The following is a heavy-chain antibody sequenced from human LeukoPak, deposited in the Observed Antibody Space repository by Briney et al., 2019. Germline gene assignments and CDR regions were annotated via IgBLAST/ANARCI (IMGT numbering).Heavy chain of an antibody. Sequence: GSLRLSCAASGFTFSSYAMHWVRQAPGKGLEWVAVISYDGSNKYYADSVKGRFTISRDNSKNTLYLQMNSLRAEDTAVYYCARDLRILGHRGYFDYWGQGTLVTVSS. J-gene: IGHJ4*02. D-gene: IGHD2-15*01. CDR1: GFTFSSYA. V-gene: IGHV3-30*04. CDR2: ISYDGSNK. CDR3: ARDLRILGHRGYFDY.